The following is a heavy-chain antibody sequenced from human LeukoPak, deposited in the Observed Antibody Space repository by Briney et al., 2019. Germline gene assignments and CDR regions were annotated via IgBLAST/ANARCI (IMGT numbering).Heavy chain of an antibody. CDR2: ISYDGSNK. CDR1: GFTFSSYA. Sequence: GRSLRLSCAASGFTFSSYAMHWVRQAPGKGLEWVAVISYDGSNKYYADSVKGRFTISRDNSKNTLYLQMNSLRAEDTAVYYCARTYYYDSSGSNFDYWGQGTLVTVSS. D-gene: IGHD3-22*01. CDR3: ARTYYYDSSGSNFDY. V-gene: IGHV3-30-3*01. J-gene: IGHJ4*02.